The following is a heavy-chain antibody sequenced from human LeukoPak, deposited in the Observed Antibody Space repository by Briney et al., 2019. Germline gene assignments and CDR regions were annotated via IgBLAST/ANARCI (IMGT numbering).Heavy chain of an antibody. CDR3: ARDWYCSSTSCPRYYYYYGMDV. J-gene: IGHJ6*02. CDR2: IWCDGSNK. CDR1: GFTFSSYG. V-gene: IGHV3-33*01. D-gene: IGHD2-2*01. Sequence: GGSLRLSCAASGFTFSSYGMHWVRQAPGKGLEWVAVIWCDGSNKYYADSVKGRFTISRDNSKNTLYLQMNSLRAEDTAVYYCARDWYCSSTSCPRYYYYYGMDVWDQGTTVTVSS.